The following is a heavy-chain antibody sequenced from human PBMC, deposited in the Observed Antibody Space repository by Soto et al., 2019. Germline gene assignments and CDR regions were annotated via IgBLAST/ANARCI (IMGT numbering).Heavy chain of an antibody. V-gene: IGHV3-21*01. D-gene: IGHD3-22*01. CDR2: ISSSSSYI. CDR1: GFTFSSYS. CDR3: ASHPMDSSGYCYYFDY. J-gene: IGHJ4*02. Sequence: EVQLVESGGGLVKPGGSLRLSCAASGFTFSSYSMNWVRQAPGKGLEWVSSISSSSSYIYYADSVKGRFTISRDNAKNSLYLQMNSLRAEDTAVYYCASHPMDSSGYCYYFDYRGQGTLVTVSS.